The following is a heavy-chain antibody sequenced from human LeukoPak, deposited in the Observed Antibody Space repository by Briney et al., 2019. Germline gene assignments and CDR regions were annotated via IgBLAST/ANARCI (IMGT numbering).Heavy chain of an antibody. D-gene: IGHD1-26*01. J-gene: IGHJ6*04. Sequence: SETLSLTCAVYGGSFSGYYWSWIRQPPVKGLEWIGEINHSGSTNYNPSLKSRVTISVDTSKNQFSLKLSSVTAADTAVYYCARGRYPHYYGMDVWGKGTTVTVSS. V-gene: IGHV4-34*01. CDR1: GGSFSGYY. CDR3: ARGRYPHYYGMDV. CDR2: INHSGST.